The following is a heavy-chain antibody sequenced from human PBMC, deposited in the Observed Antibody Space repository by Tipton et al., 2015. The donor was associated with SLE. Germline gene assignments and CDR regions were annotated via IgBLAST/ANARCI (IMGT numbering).Heavy chain of an antibody. J-gene: IGHJ4*02. Sequence: TLSLTCTVSGGSISSTSYYWGWLRQPPGKGLEWIGSIYYSGSTYYNLSLKSRVTMSVDTSKKQFSLKLSPVTAADTAVYYCARNSRYSSLYWGPGPLVTVSS. D-gene: IGHD5-18*01. CDR3: ARNSRYSSLY. V-gene: IGHV4-39*07. CDR2: IYYSGST. CDR1: GGSISSTSYY.